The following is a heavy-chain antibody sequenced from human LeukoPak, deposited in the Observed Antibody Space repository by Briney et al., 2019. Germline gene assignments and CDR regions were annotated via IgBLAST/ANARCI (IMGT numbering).Heavy chain of an antibody. CDR2: IYCSGCT. CDR1: GGSISSGDYY. J-gene: IGHJ3*02. Sequence: SETLSLTCTVSGGSISSGDYYWSWIRQPPGKGLEWIGYIYCSGCTYYNPSLKSRVTISVDTSKNQFSLKLSSVTAADTAVYYCARSDSWGLSLGAFDIWGQGTMVTVSS. V-gene: IGHV4-30-4*08. D-gene: IGHD3-16*01. CDR3: ARSDSWGLSLGAFDI.